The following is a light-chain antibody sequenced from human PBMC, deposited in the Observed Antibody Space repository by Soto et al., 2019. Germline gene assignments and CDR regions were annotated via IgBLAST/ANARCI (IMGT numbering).Light chain of an antibody. CDR3: QHYVTSLIK. V-gene: IGKV3D-15*01. J-gene: IGKJ1*01. Sequence: EIVMTQSPATLSVSPGERVTLSCRASQSFSSNLAWYQQKPGQAPRLLMYGASIRAAGVPDRFSGSGSGTEFTINISRLEPEDFTVYYCQHYVTSLIKFGQGNKVDTK. CDR2: GAS. CDR1: QSFSSN.